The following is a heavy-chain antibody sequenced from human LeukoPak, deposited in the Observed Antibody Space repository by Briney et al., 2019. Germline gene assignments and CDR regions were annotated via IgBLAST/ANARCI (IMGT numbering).Heavy chain of an antibody. D-gene: IGHD2-8*01. J-gene: IGHJ4*02. Sequence: TGGSLRLSCTASGFTFSGYYMSWIRQAPGKGLEWVSYISTSGSTIYYGDSVKGRFTISRDNAKNSLYLQMNSLRAEDTAVYYCARDSCSNGVCFDYWGQGTLVTVSS. V-gene: IGHV3-11*04. CDR3: ARDSCSNGVCFDY. CDR1: GFTFSGYY. CDR2: ISTSGSTI.